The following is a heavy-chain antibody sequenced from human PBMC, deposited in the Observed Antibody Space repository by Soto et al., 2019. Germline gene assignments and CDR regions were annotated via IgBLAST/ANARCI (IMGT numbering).Heavy chain of an antibody. CDR3: ARRKERSGPYYLDL. V-gene: IGHV1-8*01. Sequence: ASVKVSCKASGFTFITYGFSWVRQAAGQGLEWMGWMNPNNGNAGFAQKFRGRINMTRNTSISTAYLELSSLRSDDSAVYFCARRKERSGPYYLDLWGQGTQVTVSS. CDR2: MNPNNGNA. D-gene: IGHD6-25*01. CDR1: GFTFITYG. J-gene: IGHJ4*02.